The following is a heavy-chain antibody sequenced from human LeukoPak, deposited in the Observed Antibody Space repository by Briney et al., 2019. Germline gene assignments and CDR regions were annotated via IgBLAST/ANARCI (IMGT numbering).Heavy chain of an antibody. V-gene: IGHV4-59*01. Sequence: PSETLSLTCTVSGGSLSSYYWSWIRQPPGKGLEWIGYIYYSGSTNYNPSLKSRVTISVDTSKNQFSLKLSSVTAADTAVYYCARDYYDSSGYYYAQAFDIWGQGTMVTVSS. J-gene: IGHJ3*02. CDR3: ARDYYDSSGYYYAQAFDI. CDR2: IYYSGST. CDR1: GGSLSSYY. D-gene: IGHD3-22*01.